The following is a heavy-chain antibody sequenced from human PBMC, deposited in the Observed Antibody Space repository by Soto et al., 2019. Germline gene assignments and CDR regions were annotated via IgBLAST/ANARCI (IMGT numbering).Heavy chain of an antibody. D-gene: IGHD1-1*01. CDR3: ARGERNALYGGGWFDP. J-gene: IGHJ5*02. V-gene: IGHV1-2*04. CDR2: INPYTGST. CDR1: GYTFTGYY. Sequence: QVQLVQSGAEVKKPGASVRVSCKASGYTFTGYYIHWIQQAPGQGLEWMGWINPYTGSTNYAQRFQGWVAMTRDTSISTADLELSRETSDDTAVYYCARGERNALYGGGWFDPWGQGTLVTVSS.